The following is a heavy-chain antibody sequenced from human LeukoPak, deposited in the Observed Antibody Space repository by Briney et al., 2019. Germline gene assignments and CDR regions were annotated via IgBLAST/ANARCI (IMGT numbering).Heavy chain of an antibody. V-gene: IGHV4-61*02. J-gene: IGHJ5*02. CDR1: GGSMSSGTYF. CDR3: ARETIFGGVDP. CDR2: AHTSGYT. D-gene: IGHD3-3*01. Sequence: PLETLSLTCTVSGGSMSSGTYFWGWIRQPAGKGLEWIGRAHTSGYTIYNPSLKSRVTISVETSKNQFSLKVRSVTAADTAVYYCARETIFGGVDPWGQGTLVTVSS.